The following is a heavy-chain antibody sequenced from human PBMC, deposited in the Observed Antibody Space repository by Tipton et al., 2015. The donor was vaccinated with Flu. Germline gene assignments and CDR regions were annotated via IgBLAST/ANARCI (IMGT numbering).Heavy chain of an antibody. D-gene: IGHD3-22*01. CDR3: ARGIVVVTFDAFDI. CDR2: IHYSGRT. V-gene: IGHV4-39*01. CDR1: GSSISSSSYY. Sequence: TLSLTRTVSGSSISSSSYYWGWIRQPPGKGLEWIGSIHYSGRTYYNPSLKSRFTISVDRSKTQFSLKLTSVAAADTAVYYCARGIVVVTFDAFDIWGQGTMVTVSS. J-gene: IGHJ3*02.